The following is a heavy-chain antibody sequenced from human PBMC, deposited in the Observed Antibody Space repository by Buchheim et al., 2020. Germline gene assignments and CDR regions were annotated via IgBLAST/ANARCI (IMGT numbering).Heavy chain of an antibody. CDR3: ARDVRAVAGYFDY. J-gene: IGHJ4*02. V-gene: IGHV3-30-3*01. Sequence: QVQLVESGGGVVQPGRSLRLSCAASGFTFSSYAMHWVRQAPGKGLEWVAVISYDGSNKYYADSVKGRFTISRENSKNTLYLQMNSLRAEDTAVYYCARDVRAVAGYFDYWGQGTL. CDR2: ISYDGSNK. D-gene: IGHD6-19*01. CDR1: GFTFSSYA.